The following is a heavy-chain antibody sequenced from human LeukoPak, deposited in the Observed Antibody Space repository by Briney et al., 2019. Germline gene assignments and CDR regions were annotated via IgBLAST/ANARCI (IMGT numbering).Heavy chain of an antibody. Sequence: ASVKVSCKASGGGFTFTSHAISWVRPAPGQGLEWMGGLIPIYGSANYAQKFQGRVTITSDESTRTVYMELSSLRPEDSAVYYCAGFFYDNSGDAFDIWGQGTMVTVSS. CDR3: AGFFYDNSGDAFDI. V-gene: IGHV1-69*13. CDR2: LIPIYGSA. D-gene: IGHD3-22*01. J-gene: IGHJ3*02. CDR1: GGGFTFTSHA.